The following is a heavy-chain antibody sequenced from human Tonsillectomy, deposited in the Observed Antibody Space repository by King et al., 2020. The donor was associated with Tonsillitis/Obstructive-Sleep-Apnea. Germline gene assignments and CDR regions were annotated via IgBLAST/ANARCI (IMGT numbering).Heavy chain of an antibody. CDR3: ASLTPRGLAAAGTSDY. CDR1: GFTFSSYG. J-gene: IGHJ4*02. V-gene: IGHV3-33*01. Sequence: VQLVESGGGVVQPGRSLRLSCAASGFTFSSYGMHWVRQAPGKGLEWVSVIWYDGSNKYYADSVKGRFTISRDNSKNTLYLQMNSLRAEDTAVYYCASLTPRGLAAAGTSDYWGQGTLLTL. CDR2: IWYDGSNK. D-gene: IGHD6-13*01.